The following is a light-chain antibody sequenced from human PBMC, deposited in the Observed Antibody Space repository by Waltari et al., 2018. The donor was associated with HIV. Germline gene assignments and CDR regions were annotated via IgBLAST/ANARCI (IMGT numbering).Light chain of an antibody. V-gene: IGLV3-19*01. CDR3: TIRDSDPSRVV. CDR1: YLTSYY. CDR2: AEN. J-gene: IGLJ2*01. Sequence: SSELTQDPAVSVALGQTVKITCQGDYLTSYYPTWYLQRPGPAPTLLFHAENSRPSGISDRFSGSSSGHTASLTITGAQAEDEGDYYCTIRDSDPSRVVFGGGTKLTVL.